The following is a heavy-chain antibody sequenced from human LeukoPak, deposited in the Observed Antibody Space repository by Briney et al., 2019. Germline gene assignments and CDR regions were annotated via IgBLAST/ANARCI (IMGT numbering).Heavy chain of an antibody. D-gene: IGHD3-16*01. CDR3: ARPSMTTFGSDGPFDI. Sequence: PSETLSPTCTVSGGSISSSSLYWGWIRQPPGKGLEWIGNIYYTGSTYYSPSLKSRVTVSVDTSGNHLSLRLTSVTAADTAVYYCARPSMTTFGSDGPFDIWGQGTLVTVSS. CDR2: IYYTGST. CDR1: GGSISSSSLY. V-gene: IGHV4-39*02. J-gene: IGHJ3*02.